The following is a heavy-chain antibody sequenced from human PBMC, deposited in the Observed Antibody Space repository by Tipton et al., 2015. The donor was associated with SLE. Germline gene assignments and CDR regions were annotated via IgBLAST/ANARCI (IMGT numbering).Heavy chain of an antibody. V-gene: IGHV4-61*02. D-gene: IGHD4-17*01. CDR3: ARDYKVTNPDQENFQY. Sequence: LRLSCTVSGGSISSGSYYWSWIRQPAGKGLEWIGRIYTSGSTNYSPSLKSRVTISVDRSKNQFSLKLNSVTAADTAVYYCARDYKVTNPDQENFQYWGQGTLVTVSS. J-gene: IGHJ1*01. CDR2: IYTSGST. CDR1: GGSISSGSYY.